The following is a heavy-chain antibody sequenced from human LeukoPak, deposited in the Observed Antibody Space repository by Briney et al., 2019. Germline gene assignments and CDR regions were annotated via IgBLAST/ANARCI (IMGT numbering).Heavy chain of an antibody. CDR2: INSDGSST. V-gene: IGHV3-74*01. J-gene: IGHJ4*02. CDR1: GFTFSSYW. D-gene: IGHD4-23*01. Sequence: GGSLRLSCAAPGFTFSSYWMHWVRQAPGKGLVWVSRINSDGSSTSYADSVKGRFTISRDNAKNTLYLQMNSLRAEDTAVYYCARDESYGGKDPDYWGQGALVTVSS. CDR3: ARDESYGGKDPDY.